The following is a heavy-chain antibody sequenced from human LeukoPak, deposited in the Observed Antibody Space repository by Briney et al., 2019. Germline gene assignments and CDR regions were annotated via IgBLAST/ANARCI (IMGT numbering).Heavy chain of an antibody. CDR3: ARDKNYYDSSGYYWDY. CDR1: GYTFTGYY. CDR2: INPNSGGT. D-gene: IGHD3-22*01. J-gene: IGHJ4*02. V-gene: IGHV1-2*02. Sequence: ASVKVSCKASGYTFTGYYMHWVRQAPGQGLEWMGWINPNSGGTNYAQKFQGRVTMTRDTSISTAYMELSRLRSDDTAVYYCARDKNYYDSSGYYWDYWGQGTLVTVSS.